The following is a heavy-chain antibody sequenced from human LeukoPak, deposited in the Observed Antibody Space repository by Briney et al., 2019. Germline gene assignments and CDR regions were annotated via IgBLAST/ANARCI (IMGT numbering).Heavy chain of an antibody. CDR3: ARGAHYYDSSGYYRH. J-gene: IGHJ3*01. V-gene: IGHV3-21*01. CDR1: GFTFSSYS. D-gene: IGHD3-22*01. CDR2: ISSSSSYI. Sequence: PGGSLRLSCAASGFTFSSYSMNWVRQAPGKGLEWVSSISSSSSYIYYADSVKGRFTISRDNAKNSLYLQMNSLRAEDTAVYYCARGAHYYDSSGYYRHWGQGTMVTVSS.